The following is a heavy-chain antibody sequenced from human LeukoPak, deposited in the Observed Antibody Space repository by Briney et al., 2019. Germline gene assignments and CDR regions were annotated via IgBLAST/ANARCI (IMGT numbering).Heavy chain of an antibody. V-gene: IGHV3-21*01. CDR1: SFTYKSYS. CDR2: ISSSSSYI. D-gene: IGHD3-16*01. CDR3: ARVGFPTYFDY. J-gene: IGHJ4*02. Sequence: PGGSLRLSCAASSFTYKSYSTNWVRQAPGKGLEWVSSISSSSSYIYYADSVKGRFTISRHNAKNSLYLQINSLRAVDTAVYYCARVGFPTYFDYWGQGTLVTVSS.